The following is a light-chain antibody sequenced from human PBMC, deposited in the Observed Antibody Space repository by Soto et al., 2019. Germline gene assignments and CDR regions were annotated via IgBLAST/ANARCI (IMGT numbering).Light chain of an antibody. CDR3: SSYTSSSTLQV. V-gene: IGLV2-14*01. Sequence: QSALTQPASVSGSPGQSITISCTGTSSDVGGYNYVSWYQQHPGKAPKLMIYDVSNRPSGVSNRFSGSKSGNTAPLTISGLQAEDEADYYCSSYTSSSTLQVFGGGTKLNVL. CDR1: SSDVGGYNY. CDR2: DVS. J-gene: IGLJ3*02.